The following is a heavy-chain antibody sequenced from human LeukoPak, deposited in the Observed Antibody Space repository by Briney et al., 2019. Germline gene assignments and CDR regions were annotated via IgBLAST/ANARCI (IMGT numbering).Heavy chain of an antibody. CDR3: ARLRRAGWLEYYFDY. CDR2: MYYSGSA. CDR1: GGSISSYY. D-gene: IGHD6-19*01. Sequence: SETLSLTCTVSGGSISSYYWSWIRQPPGKGLEWIGYMYYSGSANYNPSLKSRVTISVDTSKNQFSLKLSSVTAADTAVYYCARLRRAGWLEYYFDYWGQGTLVTVSS. V-gene: IGHV4-59*01. J-gene: IGHJ4*02.